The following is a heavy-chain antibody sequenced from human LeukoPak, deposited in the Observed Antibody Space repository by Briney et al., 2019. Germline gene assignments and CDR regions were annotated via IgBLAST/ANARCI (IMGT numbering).Heavy chain of an antibody. CDR1: GGSTSSYY. D-gene: IGHD4-23*01. Sequence: PSETLSLTCTVSGGSTSSYYWSWIRQPPGKGLEWIGYIYYSGSTNYNPSLKSRVTISLDTSKNQSSLKLSSVTSADTAVYYCARGRPDYGGNEFGYWGQGTLVTVSS. CDR2: IYYSGST. V-gene: IGHV4-59*01. J-gene: IGHJ4*02. CDR3: ARGRPDYGGNEFGY.